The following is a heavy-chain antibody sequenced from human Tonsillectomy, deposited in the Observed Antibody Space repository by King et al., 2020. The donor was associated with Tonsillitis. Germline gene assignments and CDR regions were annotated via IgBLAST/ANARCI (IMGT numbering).Heavy chain of an antibody. CDR3: ARLLSSSDYYYYYFYMDV. Sequence: VQLQESGPGLVKPSETLSLTCTVSGGSISGYYWSWIRQPPGKGLEWIGYIYYTGSTNYNPSLKSRVTISVDTSKNQFSLNLSSVTAADAAVYFCARLLSSSDYYYYYFYMDVWGKGTTVTVSS. J-gene: IGHJ6*03. CDR2: IYYTGST. D-gene: IGHD6-6*01. CDR1: GGSISGYY. V-gene: IGHV4-59*08.